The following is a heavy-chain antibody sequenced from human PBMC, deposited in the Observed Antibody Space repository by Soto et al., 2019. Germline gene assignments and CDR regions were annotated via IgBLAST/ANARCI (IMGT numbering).Heavy chain of an antibody. CDR3: ARRSPAAGTNLFDP. V-gene: IGHV4-39*01. CDR1: GGSISSSYY. Sequence: QLQLQESGPGLVKPSETLSLTCTVSGGSISSSYYWGWIRQPPGKGLEWIGSIYYSGSTNYNPSLKSRVIISVDTSKNQFSLKLSSVTAADTAVYYCARRSPAAGTNLFDPWGQGTLVTVSS. CDR2: IYYSGST. J-gene: IGHJ5*02. D-gene: IGHD6-13*01.